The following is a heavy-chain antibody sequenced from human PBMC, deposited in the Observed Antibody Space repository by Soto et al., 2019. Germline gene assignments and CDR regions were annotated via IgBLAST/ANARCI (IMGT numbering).Heavy chain of an antibody. CDR1: GFTFSSYA. Sequence: QVQLVESGGGVVQPGRSLRLSCAASGFTFSSYAMHWVRQAPGKGLEWVAVISYDGSNKYYADSVKGRFTISRDNSKNTLYLQMNSLRAEDTAVYYCVRESGWTLTLDYWGQGTLVTVSS. CDR3: VRESGWTLTLDY. D-gene: IGHD6-19*01. V-gene: IGHV3-30-3*01. CDR2: ISYDGSNK. J-gene: IGHJ4*02.